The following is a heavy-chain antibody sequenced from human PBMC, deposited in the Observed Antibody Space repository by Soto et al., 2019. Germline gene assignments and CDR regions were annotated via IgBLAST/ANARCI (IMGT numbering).Heavy chain of an antibody. Sequence: PSETLSLTCTVSGGSISSYYWSWIRQPPGKGLEWIGYIYYSGSTNYNPSLKSRVTISVDTSKNQFSLKLSSVTAADTAVYYCARGLYYYYNSGYPNWFYPWGQGTLVTVSS. CDR3: ARGLYYYYNSGYPNWFYP. D-gene: IGHD3-22*01. J-gene: IGHJ5*02. CDR1: GGSISSYY. CDR2: IYYSGST. V-gene: IGHV4-59*01.